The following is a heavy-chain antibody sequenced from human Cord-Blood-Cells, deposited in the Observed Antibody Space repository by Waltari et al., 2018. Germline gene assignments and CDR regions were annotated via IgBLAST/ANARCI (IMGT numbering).Heavy chain of an antibody. J-gene: IGHJ2*01. V-gene: IGHV4-34*01. Sequence: QVQLQQWGAGLLKPSETLSLTCAVYGGSFSGYYWSWIRQPPGKGLEWIGEITHSGSTNDSPSGKSRVTIPVDTSKTQFSLKLSSVTAAETALYYCASGYHFVYLYFDLWGRGTLVTVSS. CDR3: ASGYHFVYLYFDL. CDR2: ITHSGST. CDR1: GGSFSGYY.